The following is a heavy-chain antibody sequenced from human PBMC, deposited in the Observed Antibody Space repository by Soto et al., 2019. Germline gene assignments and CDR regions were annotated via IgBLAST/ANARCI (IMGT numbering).Heavy chain of an antibody. Sequence: PSETLSLTCTFSGGSISSSSYYWGWIRQPPGKGLEWIGEINYSGSTNYNPSLKSRVTISVDTPKNQFSLKLSSVTAADTAVYYCARTGLNLTTVTTNGMDVWGQGTTVTVSS. CDR2: INYSGST. CDR1: GGSISSSSYY. D-gene: IGHD4-17*01. CDR3: ARTGLNLTTVTTNGMDV. J-gene: IGHJ6*02. V-gene: IGHV4-39*01.